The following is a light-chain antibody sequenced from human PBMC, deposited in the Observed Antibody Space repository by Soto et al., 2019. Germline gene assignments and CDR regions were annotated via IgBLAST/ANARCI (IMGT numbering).Light chain of an antibody. V-gene: IGLV2-11*01. CDR3: WSDAGSYTSYV. CDR2: DVS. Sequence: QSALTQPLSVSGSPGQSVTISCTGTSSDVGGYNYVSWYQQHPGKAPKLMIYDVSKRPSGVPDRFSGSKSGNTASLTISGLKAEDEADYCCWSDAGSYTSYVFATGTKLTVL. J-gene: IGLJ1*01. CDR1: SSDVGGYNY.